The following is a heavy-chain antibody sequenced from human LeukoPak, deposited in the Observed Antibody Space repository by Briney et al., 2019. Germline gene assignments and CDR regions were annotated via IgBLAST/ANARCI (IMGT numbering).Heavy chain of an antibody. CDR2: INHSGST. CDR1: GGSISDYY. CDR3: AYDPVDTAMGLFDY. Sequence: SETLSLTCSVSGGSISDYYWNWIRQPPGKGLEWIGEINHSGSTNYNPSLKSRVTISVDTSKNQFSLKLSSVTAADTAVYYCAYDPVDTAMGLFDYWGQGTLVTVSS. J-gene: IGHJ4*02. V-gene: IGHV4-34*01. D-gene: IGHD5-18*01.